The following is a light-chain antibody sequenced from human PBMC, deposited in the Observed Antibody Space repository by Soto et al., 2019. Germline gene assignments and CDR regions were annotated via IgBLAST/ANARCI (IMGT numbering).Light chain of an antibody. CDR2: DAS. J-gene: IGKJ2*01. V-gene: IGKV3-11*01. CDR3: QQRSHCPPA. Sequence: EIVLTQSPATLSLSPGERATLSCRASQSVSSYLAWYQRKPGQAPRLLIYDASNRATGIPARISGSGSGTDFTLPISSQEPEDFAVDYCQQRSHCPPAFGQGTKLEIK. CDR1: QSVSSY.